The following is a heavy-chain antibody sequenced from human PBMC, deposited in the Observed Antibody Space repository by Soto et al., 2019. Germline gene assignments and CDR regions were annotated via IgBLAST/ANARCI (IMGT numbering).Heavy chain of an antibody. CDR3: ARHGYNYGGGYFDY. CDR2: IYSDGST. J-gene: IGHJ4*02. CDR1: GVTVRSNY. Sequence: EVQLVESGGGLVQPEGSLRLSCAASGVTVRSNYMSWVRQAPGKGLEWVSVIYSDGSTYYADSVKGRFTISRDNSKNTLYLQMNSLRAEDTAVYYCARHGYNYGGGYFDYWGQGTLVTVSS. D-gene: IGHD5-18*01. V-gene: IGHV3-66*04.